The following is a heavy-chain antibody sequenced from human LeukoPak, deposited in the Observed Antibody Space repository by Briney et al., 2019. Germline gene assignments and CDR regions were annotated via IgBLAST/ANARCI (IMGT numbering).Heavy chain of an antibody. Sequence: SETLSLTCTVSGGSISSSSYYWGWIRQPPGKGLEWIGEINHSGSTNYNPSLKSRVTISVDTSKNQFSLKLSSVTAADTAVYYCARRAGGYSYGYGVGYYMDVWGKGTTVTISS. D-gene: IGHD5-18*01. V-gene: IGHV4-39*07. CDR3: ARRAGGYSYGYGVGYYMDV. CDR2: INHSGST. CDR1: GGSISSSSYY. J-gene: IGHJ6*03.